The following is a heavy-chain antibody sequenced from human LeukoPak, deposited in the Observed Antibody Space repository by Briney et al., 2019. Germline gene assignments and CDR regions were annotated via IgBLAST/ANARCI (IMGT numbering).Heavy chain of an antibody. J-gene: IGHJ4*02. V-gene: IGHV1-2*02. CDR1: GYTFDNFY. Sequence: ASVKVSCKASGYTFDNFYIHWVRQAPGQGPEWMGWINGNDGSTKYAQRFQGRVIMTRVTAISTVYMDLSGLRPDDTAIYYCARDEGSTYNQLDYWAQGTLVTVSS. CDR3: ARDEGSTYNQLDY. D-gene: IGHD1-14*01. CDR2: INGNDGST.